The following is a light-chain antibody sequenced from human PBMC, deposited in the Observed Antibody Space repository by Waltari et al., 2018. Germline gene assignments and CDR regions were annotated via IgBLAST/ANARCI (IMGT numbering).Light chain of an antibody. CDR3: QHYVRLPAT. CDR1: QSVSRA. CDR2: GAS. V-gene: IGKV3-20*01. Sequence: IVLTQSPGSLSSSPGERVTLACRASQSVSRALAWYQQKPGQAPRLRIFGASNRATGIPDRFSGSGSGTDFSLTISRLEAEDLAVYYCQHYVRLPATFGRGTKVEIK. J-gene: IGKJ1*01.